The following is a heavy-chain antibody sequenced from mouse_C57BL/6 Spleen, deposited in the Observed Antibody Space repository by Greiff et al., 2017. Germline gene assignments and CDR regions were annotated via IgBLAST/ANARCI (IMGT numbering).Heavy chain of an antibody. CDR2: IYPGSGST. J-gene: IGHJ4*01. CDR1: GYTFTSYW. Sequence: QVHVKQSGAELVKPGASVKMSCTASGYTFTSYWITWLKQRPGQGLEWIGDIYPGSGSTNYNEKFMSKATLTVDTSSSTAYMQLSSLTSEDSAVYYCARTAGAMDYWGQGTSVTVSS. D-gene: IGHD1-2*01. V-gene: IGHV1-55*01. CDR3: ARTAGAMDY.